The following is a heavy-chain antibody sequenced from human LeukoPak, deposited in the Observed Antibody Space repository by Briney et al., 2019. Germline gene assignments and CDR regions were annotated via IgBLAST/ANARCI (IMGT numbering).Heavy chain of an antibody. D-gene: IGHD3-9*01. CDR1: GFTFSSYS. Sequence: GGSLRLSCAASGFTFSSYSMSWVRQAPGKGLEWVSAISGSGGSTYYADSVKGRFTISRDNSKNMLYLQMNSLRAEDTAVYYCAKDPILTGYKDYWGQGTLVTVSS. CDR2: ISGSGGST. J-gene: IGHJ4*02. CDR3: AKDPILTGYKDY. V-gene: IGHV3-23*01.